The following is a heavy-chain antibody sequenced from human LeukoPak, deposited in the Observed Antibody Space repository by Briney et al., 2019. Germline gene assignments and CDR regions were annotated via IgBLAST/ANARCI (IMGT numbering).Heavy chain of an antibody. Sequence: SETLSLTCTVSGVSISSSSYYWGWIRQPPGKGLEWIGSIYYSGSTYYNPSLKSRVTISVDTSKNQFSRKLSSVTAADTAVYYCAKGVYIAAAGWFDPWGQGTLVTVSS. CDR1: GVSISSSSYY. CDR2: IYYSGST. V-gene: IGHV4-39*07. CDR3: AKGVYIAAAGWFDP. J-gene: IGHJ5*02. D-gene: IGHD6-13*01.